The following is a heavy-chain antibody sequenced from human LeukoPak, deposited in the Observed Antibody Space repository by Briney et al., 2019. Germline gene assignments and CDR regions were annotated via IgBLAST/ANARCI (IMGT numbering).Heavy chain of an antibody. J-gene: IGHJ4*02. CDR2: ISSGSSYK. Sequence: GGSLRLSYAASGLTFTDYSKKWVRQASRKRLEGVTSISSGSSYKYYRDSVKGRFSISRDSAKDSLYLQMNSLRAEDTAVYYCVRGPTLIGVAGTWPLDYWGQGTLVVVSS. CDR3: VRGPTLIGVAGTWPLDY. CDR1: GLTFTDYS. V-gene: IGHV3-21*06. D-gene: IGHD6-19*01.